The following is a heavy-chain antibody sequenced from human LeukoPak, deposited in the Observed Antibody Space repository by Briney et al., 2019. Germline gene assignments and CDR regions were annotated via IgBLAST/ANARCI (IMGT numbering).Heavy chain of an antibody. J-gene: IGHJ4*02. V-gene: IGHV3-7*01. Sequence: PEGSLRLSCAASGFTFSGYWMSWVRQAPGKGLEWVANIKQDGSENYYVDSVKGRFTISRDNAKNSLYLQMNSLRAEDTAVYYCATHDYGDYGPFFDYWGQGALVTVSS. CDR3: ATHDYGDYGPFFDY. CDR1: GFTFSGYW. CDR2: IKQDGSEN. D-gene: IGHD4-17*01.